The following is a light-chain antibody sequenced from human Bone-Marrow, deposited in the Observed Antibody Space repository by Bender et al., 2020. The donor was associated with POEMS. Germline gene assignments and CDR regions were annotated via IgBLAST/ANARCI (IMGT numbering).Light chain of an antibody. V-gene: IGLV2-18*02. CDR1: SSDVGRYNR. Sequence: QSALTQPPSVSGSPGQSVTISCTGTSSDVGRYNRVCWYQQPPGTAPKLMVYEVRNRPSGVPDRFSASKSGTSASLAITGLQAGDEADYYCSSYTYMGTVVFGGGTKLTVL. CDR2: EVR. CDR3: SSYTYMGTVV. J-gene: IGLJ2*01.